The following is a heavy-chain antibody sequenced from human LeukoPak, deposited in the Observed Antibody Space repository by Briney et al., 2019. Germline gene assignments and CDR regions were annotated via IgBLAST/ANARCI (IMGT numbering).Heavy chain of an antibody. CDR2: IYYSGST. D-gene: IGHD1-20*01. CDR1: GGSFSGYY. V-gene: IGHV4-59*01. J-gene: IGHJ5*02. Sequence: SETLSLTCAVYGGSFSGYYWSWIRQPPGKGLEWIGYIYYSGSTNYNPSLKSRVTISVDTSKNQFSLKLSSVTAADTAVYHCARVGITGTSWFDPWGQGTLVTVSS. CDR3: ARVGITGTSWFDP.